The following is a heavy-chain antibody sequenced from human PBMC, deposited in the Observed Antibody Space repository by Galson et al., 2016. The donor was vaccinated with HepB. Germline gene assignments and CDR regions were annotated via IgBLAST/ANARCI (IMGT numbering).Heavy chain of an antibody. J-gene: IGHJ5*02. D-gene: IGHD3-22*01. CDR1: GYNFTNYA. CDR3: VRDHYDSSGYPYNWFDP. V-gene: IGHV1-3*01. CDR2: INAGNGNT. Sequence: SVKVSCKASGYNFTNYAMHWVRQAPGQRLEWMGWINAGNGNTKYSQKFQGRVTITRDTSASTAYMELSSLRSEDTAVYYCVRDHYDSSGYPYNWFDPWGQGTLVTVSS.